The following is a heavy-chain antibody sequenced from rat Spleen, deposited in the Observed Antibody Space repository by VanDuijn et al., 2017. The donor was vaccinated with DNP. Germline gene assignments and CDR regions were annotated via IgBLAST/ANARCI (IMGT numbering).Heavy chain of an antibody. D-gene: IGHD1-1*01. J-gene: IGHJ1*01. V-gene: IGHV5-22*01. CDR3: ARGVYYYSATYWYFDF. Sequence: EVQLVESGGGLVQPGRSLKLSCAASGFTFSNYYMAWVRQAPKKGLEWVAASSPSGSRTYYADSVKGRFTISRDNAKTTLYLQMNSLRSEATATYYCARGVYYYSATYWYFDFWGPGTMVTVSS. CDR1: GFTFSNYY. CDR2: SSPSGSRT.